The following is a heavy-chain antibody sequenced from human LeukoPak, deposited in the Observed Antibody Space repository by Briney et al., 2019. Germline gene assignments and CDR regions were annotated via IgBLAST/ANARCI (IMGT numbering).Heavy chain of an antibody. CDR1: GHTFSSNY. J-gene: IGHJ5*02. CDR3: ASCDFWSGYCSS. CDR2: FNPGDGST. V-gene: IGHV1-46*01. Sequence: ASVKVSCKASGHTFSSNYMHWVRQGPGQGLDWMGMFNPGDGSTTYAQKFRGRVTMTRDTSKTTVYMQLSGLRSGDTAVYYCASCDFWSGYCSSWGQGSLVTVSS. D-gene: IGHD3-3*01.